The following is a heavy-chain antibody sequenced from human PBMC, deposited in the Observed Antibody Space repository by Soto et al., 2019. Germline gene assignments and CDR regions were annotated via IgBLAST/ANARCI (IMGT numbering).Heavy chain of an antibody. J-gene: IGHJ6*02. D-gene: IGHD6-13*01. CDR2: IIPIFGTA. CDR1: GGTFSSYA. Sequence: ASVKVSCRASGGTFSSYAISWVRQAPGQGLEWMGGIIPIFGTANYAQKFQGRVTITADESTSTAYMELSSLRSEDTAVYYCASGAPNVGYSSSYGMDVWGQGTTVTVSS. V-gene: IGHV1-69*13. CDR3: ASGAPNVGYSSSYGMDV.